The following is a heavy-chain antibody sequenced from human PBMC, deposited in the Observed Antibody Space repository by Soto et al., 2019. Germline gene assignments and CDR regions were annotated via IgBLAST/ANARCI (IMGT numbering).Heavy chain of an antibody. CDR1: GFSLSTSGVG. J-gene: IGHJ4*02. Sequence: QITLKESGPTLVKPTQTLTLTCTFSGFSLSTSGVGVGWIRQPPGKALEWLALIFWDDNKRYSPSLKSRLTISKDTSKNHVVLTMTNMDPVDTSTYYCARIPLPASHYSSSWYYFDYWGQGTLVTVSS. CDR2: IFWDDNK. V-gene: IGHV2-5*02. D-gene: IGHD6-13*01. CDR3: ARIPLPASHYSSSWYYFDY.